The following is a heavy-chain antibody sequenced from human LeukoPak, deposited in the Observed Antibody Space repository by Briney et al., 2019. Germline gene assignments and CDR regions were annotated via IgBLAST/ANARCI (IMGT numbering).Heavy chain of an antibody. Sequence: SETLSLTCAVYGGSFSGYYWSWIRQPPGKGLEWIGEINHSGSTNYNPSLKSRVTISVDTSKNQFSLKLSSVTAADTAVYYCARGDCSGGSCYSRYYYYGMDVWGQRTTVTVSS. CDR3: ARGDCSGGSCYSRYYYYGMDV. V-gene: IGHV4-34*01. J-gene: IGHJ6*02. CDR1: GGSFSGYY. CDR2: INHSGST. D-gene: IGHD2-15*01.